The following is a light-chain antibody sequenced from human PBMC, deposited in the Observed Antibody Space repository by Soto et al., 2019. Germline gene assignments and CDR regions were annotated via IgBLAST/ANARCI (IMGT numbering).Light chain of an antibody. V-gene: IGLV1-51*01. Sequence: QSVLTQPPSVSAAPGQKVTISCSGSSSNIGNNYVSWYQQRPGTAPKLLIYYNNKRPSGIPDRFSGSKSGTSGTLDITGLQTGDEADYYCATWDGSLPAEVFGGGTKLTVL. J-gene: IGLJ2*01. CDR2: YNN. CDR3: ATWDGSLPAEV. CDR1: SSNIGNNY.